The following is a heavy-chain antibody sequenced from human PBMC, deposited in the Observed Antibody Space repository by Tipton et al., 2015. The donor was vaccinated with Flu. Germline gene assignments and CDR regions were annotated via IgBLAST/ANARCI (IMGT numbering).Heavy chain of an antibody. CDR2: INYSGTS. V-gene: IGHV4-39*01. CDR1: GGSVSSTIYY. D-gene: IGHD3-22*01. Sequence: TLSLTCTVSGGSVSSTIYYWGWIRQPPGKGLEWIGSINYSGTSHYNPSLESRVTISVDTSKNQFSLRLSSVTAADTAVYYCARLADQGSGSYYHGYKCYFDYWGPGTLVTVSS. CDR3: ARLADQGSGSYYHGYKCYFDY. J-gene: IGHJ4*02.